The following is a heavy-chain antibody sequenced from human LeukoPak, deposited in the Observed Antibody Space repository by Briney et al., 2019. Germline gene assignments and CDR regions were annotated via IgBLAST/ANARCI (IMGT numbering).Heavy chain of an antibody. J-gene: IGHJ4*02. CDR1: GYTFTSYY. D-gene: IGHD3-10*01. V-gene: IGHV1-46*01. CDR2: INPSGGST. CDR3: ARYRTTMVRGVREGIYY. Sequence: ASVKVSCKASGYTFTSYYMHWVRQAPGQGLEWMGIINPSGGSTSYAQKFQGRVTMTRDTSTSTVYMELSSLRSEDTAVYYCARYRTTMVRGVREGIYYWGQGTLVTVSS.